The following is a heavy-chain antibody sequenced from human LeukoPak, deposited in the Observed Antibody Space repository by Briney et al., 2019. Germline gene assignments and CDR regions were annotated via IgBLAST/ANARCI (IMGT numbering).Heavy chain of an antibody. Sequence: SETLSLTCTVSGGSISSSSYYWGWIRQPPGKGLEWIGSIYYTGSTNYNPSLKSRVTISLDTPKKQFSLKLSSVTAADTAVYYCARGEAAPFDYWGQGTLVTVSS. CDR1: GGSISSSSYY. J-gene: IGHJ4*02. CDR3: ARGEAAPFDY. D-gene: IGHD6-13*01. V-gene: IGHV4-39*07. CDR2: IYYTGST.